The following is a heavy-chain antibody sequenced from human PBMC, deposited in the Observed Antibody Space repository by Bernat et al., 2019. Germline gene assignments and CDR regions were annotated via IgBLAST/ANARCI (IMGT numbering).Heavy chain of an antibody. V-gene: IGHV3-48*03. CDR3: ARAHRNYYYYYMDV. CDR2: ISSSGSTI. J-gene: IGHJ6*03. Sequence: EVQLVESGGGLVQPGGSLRLSCAASGFTFSSYEMNWVRQAPGKGLEWVSYISSSGSTIYYADSVKGRFTISRDNAKNSLYLQMNSLRAEDTAVYYCARAHRNYYYYYMDVWAKGPRSPSP. CDR1: GFTFSSYE.